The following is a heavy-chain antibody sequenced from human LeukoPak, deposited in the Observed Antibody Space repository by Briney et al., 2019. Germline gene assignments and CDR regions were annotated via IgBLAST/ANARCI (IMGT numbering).Heavy chain of an antibody. CDR1: GFTFSSYS. CDR2: IGSSSSYI. D-gene: IGHD1-20*01. Sequence: PGGSLRLSCAASGFTFSSYSMNWVRQAPGKGLEWVSSIGSSSSYIYYADSVKGRFAISRDNAKNSLYLQMNSLRAEDTAVYYCARDLPLKITGTTHWFDPWGQGTLVTVSS. CDR3: ARDLPLKITGTTHWFDP. J-gene: IGHJ5*02. V-gene: IGHV3-21*01.